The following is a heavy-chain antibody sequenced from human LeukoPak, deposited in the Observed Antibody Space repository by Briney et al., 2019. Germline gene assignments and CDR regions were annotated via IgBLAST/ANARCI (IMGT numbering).Heavy chain of an antibody. V-gene: IGHV3-30*02. CDR3: AQRGWCTITGCSNLGWFDP. CDR1: GLTLSNFG. Sequence: GGSLRLSCAASGLTLSNFGMHWVRQAPGKGLEWVAFIAFDGKKTHYTDSVKGRFTISRDNSKSMVYLQMNSLRPDDTAMYHCAQRGWCTITGCSNLGWFDPWGQGTQVIVSS. CDR2: IAFDGKKT. J-gene: IGHJ5*02. D-gene: IGHD2-8*01.